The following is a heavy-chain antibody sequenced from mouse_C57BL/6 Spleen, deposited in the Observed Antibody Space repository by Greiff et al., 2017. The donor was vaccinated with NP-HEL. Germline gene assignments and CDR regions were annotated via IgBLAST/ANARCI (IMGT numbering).Heavy chain of an antibody. D-gene: IGHD2-5*01. Sequence: VQLKQSGPELVKPGASVKIPCKASGYTFTDYNMDWVKQSHGKSLEWIGDINPNNGGTIYNQKFKGKATLTVDKSSSTAYMELRSLTSEDTAVYYCARGAYYSNWFAYWGQGTLVTVSA. CDR1: GYTFTDYN. CDR2: INPNNGGT. CDR3: ARGAYYSNWFAY. J-gene: IGHJ3*01. V-gene: IGHV1-18*01.